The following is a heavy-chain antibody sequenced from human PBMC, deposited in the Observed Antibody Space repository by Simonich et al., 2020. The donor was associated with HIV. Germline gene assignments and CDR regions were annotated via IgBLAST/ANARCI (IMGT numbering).Heavy chain of an antibody. Sequence: EVQLVESGGGLVQSGGSLRLSCVASGFTFSNYWMHWVRQAPGKGLECVSRIKSDGTTTIYADSVKGRFIISRDNAKNTLYLQMNSLRTEDTAVYFCYGAFDVWGQGTMVTVSS. CDR3: YGAFDV. D-gene: IGHD4-17*01. CDR2: IKSDGTTT. V-gene: IGHV3-74*01. CDR1: GFTFSNYW. J-gene: IGHJ3*01.